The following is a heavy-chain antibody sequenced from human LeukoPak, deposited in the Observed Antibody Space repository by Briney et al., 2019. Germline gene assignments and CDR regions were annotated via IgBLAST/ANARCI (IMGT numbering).Heavy chain of an antibody. D-gene: IGHD1-26*01. V-gene: IGHV3-23*01. CDR1: GFTFSSYG. CDR2: ITGSGGST. CDR3: TKNRGNYYYFDY. J-gene: IGHJ4*02. Sequence: GGSLRLSCAASGFTFSSYGMHWVRQAPGKGLEWVSAITGSGGSTYYADSVKGRFTISRDNSKNTLYLQMNSLSAEDAAVYYCTKNRGNYYYFDYWGQGTLVTVSS.